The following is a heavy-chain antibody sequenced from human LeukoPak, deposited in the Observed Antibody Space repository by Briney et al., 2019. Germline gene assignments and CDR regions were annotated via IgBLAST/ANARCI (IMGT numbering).Heavy chain of an antibody. D-gene: IGHD6-13*01. Sequence: GGSLRLSCAASGFTFSSYGMHWVRQAPGKGLEWVAFIRYDGSNKYYADSVKGRFTISRDNAKNSLYLQMNSLRAEDTAVYYCARDVHLYSSSWIYYFDYWGQGTLITVSS. CDR1: GFTFSSYG. CDR2: IRYDGSNK. CDR3: ARDVHLYSSSWIYYFDY. J-gene: IGHJ4*02. V-gene: IGHV3-30*02.